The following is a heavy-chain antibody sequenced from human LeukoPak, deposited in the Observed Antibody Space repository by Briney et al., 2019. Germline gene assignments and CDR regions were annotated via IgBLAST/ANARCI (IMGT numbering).Heavy chain of an antibody. CDR3: AKRHGDYFDY. D-gene: IGHD4-17*01. CDR1: GFPFSSYA. CDR2: ISDSFRIT. V-gene: IGHV3-23*01. J-gene: IGHJ4*02. Sequence: GGSLRLSCAASGFPFSSYAMSWVRQPPGKGLECVSTISDSFRITDDADSVKGRFTISRDNSKNTLYLQMNTLRAEDTAVYYCAKRHGDYFDYWGQGTLVPVSS.